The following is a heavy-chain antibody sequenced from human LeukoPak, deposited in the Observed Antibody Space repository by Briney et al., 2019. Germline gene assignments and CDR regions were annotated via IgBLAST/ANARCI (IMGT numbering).Heavy chain of an antibody. Sequence: SETLSLTCTVSGGSISNYYWSWIRQPPGKGLEWIGYIYYSGSTNYNPSLKSRVTISVDTSKNQFSLKLSSVTAADTAVYYCARNGPNYSYDNSDYLDYWGQGTLVTVSS. CDR3: ARNGPNYSYDNSDYLDY. V-gene: IGHV4-59*01. CDR1: GGSISNYY. D-gene: IGHD3-22*01. CDR2: IYYSGST. J-gene: IGHJ4*02.